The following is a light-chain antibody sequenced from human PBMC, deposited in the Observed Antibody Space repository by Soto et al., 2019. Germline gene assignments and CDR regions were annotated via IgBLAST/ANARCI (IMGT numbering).Light chain of an antibody. V-gene: IGLV2-8*01. CDR2: EVS. J-gene: IGLJ1*01. Sequence: SVLTQPPSASGSPGQSVTISCTGTSSDVGGYNYVSWYQQHPGKAPKLMIYEVSKRPSGVPDRFSGSKSGNTASLTVSGLQAEDESDYYCSSLAASHNGFATGTNVPV. CDR3: SSLAASHNG. CDR1: SSDVGGYNY.